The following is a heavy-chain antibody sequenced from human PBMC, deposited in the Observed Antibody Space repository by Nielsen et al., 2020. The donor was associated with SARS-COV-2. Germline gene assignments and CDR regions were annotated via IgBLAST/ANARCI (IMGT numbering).Heavy chain of an antibody. CDR3: AKGFSSSSRDYMNV. D-gene: IGHD6-6*01. CDR2: ISWDGAST. Sequence: GGSLRLPCAASGFTFDDYTMHWVRQPPGKGLEWVSLISWDGASTYYGDSVRGRFTISRDNRKNSLFLQMNSLRTEDTALYYCAKGFSSSSRDYMNVWGKGTTVTVSS. CDR1: GFTFDDYT. V-gene: IGHV3-43*01. J-gene: IGHJ6*03.